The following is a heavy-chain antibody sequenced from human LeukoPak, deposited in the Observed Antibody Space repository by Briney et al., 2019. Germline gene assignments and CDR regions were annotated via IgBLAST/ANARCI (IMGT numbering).Heavy chain of an antibody. V-gene: IGHV3-23*01. D-gene: IGHD6-6*01. Sequence: GGSLRLSCAASGFTFSSYAMSWVRQAPGKGLEWVSVISGNGGTRIFYADSVKGRFTVSRDNSKNTLYLQMDSLRAEDTAVYYCANTHCDSSPIVWNFWGQGTLVTVSS. CDR1: GFTFSSYA. CDR3: ANTHCDSSPIVWNF. CDR2: ISGNGGTRI. J-gene: IGHJ4*02.